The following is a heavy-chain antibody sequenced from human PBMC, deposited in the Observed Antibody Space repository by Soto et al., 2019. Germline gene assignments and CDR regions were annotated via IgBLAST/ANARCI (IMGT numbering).Heavy chain of an antibody. V-gene: IGHV3-74*01. D-gene: IGHD2-15*01. Sequence: WGSLRLSCAASGFTFSSYWIRLFRQFPVKWLVWVSRINSDESSTSYADSVKGRFTISRDNAKNTLYLQMNSLRAEDTAVYYCARAVYCSGGSRYSDNWFDPWGQGTLVTVSS. CDR1: GFTFSSYW. J-gene: IGHJ5*02. CDR3: ARAVYCSGGSRYSDNWFDP. CDR2: INSDESST.